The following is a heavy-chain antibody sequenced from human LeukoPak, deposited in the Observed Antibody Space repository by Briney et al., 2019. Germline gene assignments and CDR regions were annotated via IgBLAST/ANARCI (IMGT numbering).Heavy chain of an antibody. Sequence: PGGSLRLSCAASGFILSDYNMNWVRQAPGKGLEWVSFIAISGTYITYADSVKGRFTISRVNAKNSLYLQMNSLRAEDTAVYYCTRDVSATARAYDYWGQGTLVTVSS. CDR1: GFILSDYN. J-gene: IGHJ4*02. V-gene: IGHV3-21*01. D-gene: IGHD1-26*01. CDR3: TRDVSATARAYDY. CDR2: IAISGTYI.